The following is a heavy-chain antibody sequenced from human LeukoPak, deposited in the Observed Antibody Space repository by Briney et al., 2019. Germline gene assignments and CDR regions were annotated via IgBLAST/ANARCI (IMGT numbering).Heavy chain of an antibody. J-gene: IGHJ4*02. CDR3: ARDRRGYNYSPFDY. CDR1: GFTFSADS. D-gene: IGHD5-18*01. CDR2: ISSSGSNI. Sequence: PGGSLRLSCAASGFTFSADSMNWVRQAPGKGLEWVSYISSSGSNIDYADSVKGRFTISRDNAKNSLYLQMNSLRDEDTAVYSCARDRRGYNYSPFDYWGQGTLVTVSS. V-gene: IGHV3-48*02.